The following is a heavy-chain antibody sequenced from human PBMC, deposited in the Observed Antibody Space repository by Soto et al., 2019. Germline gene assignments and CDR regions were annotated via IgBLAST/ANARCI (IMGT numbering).Heavy chain of an antibody. D-gene: IGHD3-22*01. CDR3: AAGTYYYDSSGLSV. CDR1: GFTFTSSA. V-gene: IGHV1-58*01. J-gene: IGHJ6*02. Sequence: SVKVSCKASGFTFTSSAVQWVRQARGQRLEWIGWIVVGSGNTNYTQKFQERVTITRDTSTSTAYMGLSSLRSEDTAVYYCAAGTYYYDSSGLSVWGQGTTVTVSS. CDR2: IVVGSGNT.